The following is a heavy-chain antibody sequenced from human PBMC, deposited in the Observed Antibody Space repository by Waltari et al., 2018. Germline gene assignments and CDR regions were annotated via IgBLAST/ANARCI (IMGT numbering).Heavy chain of an antibody. Sequence: QVQLLQWGAGLLQPSETLSLTCGVTGGSFSGHTWSWIRQPPGKGLEWIGEINHGGSTNYPPSLKSRLTISIAPSKNQSSLKLNSVTAADTAVYYCVMNYNFWSGYPFWGQGTQVTVSS. J-gene: IGHJ4*02. CDR1: GGSFSGHT. CDR3: VMNYNFWSGYPF. D-gene: IGHD3-3*01. V-gene: IGHV4-34*01. CDR2: INHGGST.